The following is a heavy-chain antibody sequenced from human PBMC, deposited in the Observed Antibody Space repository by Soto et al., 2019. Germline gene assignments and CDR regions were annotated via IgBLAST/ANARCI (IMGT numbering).Heavy chain of an antibody. V-gene: IGHV1-69*13. Sequence: SVKVSCKASGCTFSSYAISWVRQAPGQGLEWMGGIIPIFGTANYAQKFQGRVTITADESTSTAYMELSSLRSEDTAVYYCARGSGTMVRGVTRHYHYGMDVWGQGTTITVSS. D-gene: IGHD3-10*01. CDR1: GCTFSSYA. CDR3: ARGSGTMVRGVTRHYHYGMDV. CDR2: IIPIFGTA. J-gene: IGHJ6*02.